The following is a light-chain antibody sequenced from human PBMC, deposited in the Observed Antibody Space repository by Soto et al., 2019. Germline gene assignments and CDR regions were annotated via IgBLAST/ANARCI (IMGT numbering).Light chain of an antibody. CDR2: AAS. Sequence: DIQMTQSPSSLSASVGDTVSITCRASQGIYNYLAWYQKKPGKPPQPLISAASTLHSGVPSRFSGSGSGTDFTLTISSLQPEDVATYYCQKYSSVPFTFGPGPTVDIK. V-gene: IGKV1-27*01. CDR1: QGIYNY. J-gene: IGKJ3*01. CDR3: QKYSSVPFT.